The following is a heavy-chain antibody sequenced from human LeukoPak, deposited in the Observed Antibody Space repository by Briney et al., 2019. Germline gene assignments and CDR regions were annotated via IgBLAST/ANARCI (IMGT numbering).Heavy chain of an antibody. V-gene: IGHV4-59*01. J-gene: IGHJ6*03. Sequence: SETLSLTCSVSGGSINSYYWSWIRQPPGKGLECIGYIHYTGSTNYNPSLKSRVTISVDTSKNQFSLELSSATAADTAVYFCARGRVSSSTWYSTYYYYFYMDVWGKGTTVTVSS. CDR3: ARGRVSSSTWYSTYYYYFYMDV. D-gene: IGHD6-13*01. CDR2: IHYTGST. CDR1: GGSINSYY.